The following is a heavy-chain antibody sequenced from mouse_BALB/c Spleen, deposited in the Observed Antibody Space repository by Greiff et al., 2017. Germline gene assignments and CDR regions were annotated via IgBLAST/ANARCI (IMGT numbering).Heavy chain of an antibody. CDR3: ARGATVVAPYYAMDY. CDR2: ISYSGST. D-gene: IGHD1-1*01. V-gene: IGHV3-2*02. J-gene: IGHJ4*01. Sequence: EVKLMESGPGLVKPSQSLSLTCTVTGYSITSDYAWNWIRQFPGNKLEWMGYISYSGSTSYNPSLKSRISITRDTSKNQFFLQLNSVTTEDTATYYCARGATVVAPYYAMDYWGQGTSVTVSS. CDR1: GYSITSDYA.